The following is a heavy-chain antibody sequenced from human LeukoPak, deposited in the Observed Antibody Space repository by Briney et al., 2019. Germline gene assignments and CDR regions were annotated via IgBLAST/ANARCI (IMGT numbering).Heavy chain of an antibody. V-gene: IGHV3-49*04. J-gene: IGHJ4*02. CDR3: GRAGKSVDTAMVTGPRG. CDR2: IRSKGYGGTT. D-gene: IGHD5-18*01. CDR1: GFTFGDYA. Sequence: GGSLRLSCTASGFTFGDYAMSWVRQAPGKGLEWVGFIRSKGYGGTTEYTASVKGRFTISRDDSKSIAYLQMNSLKTEDTAVYYCGRAGKSVDTAMVTGPRGWGQGTLVTVSS.